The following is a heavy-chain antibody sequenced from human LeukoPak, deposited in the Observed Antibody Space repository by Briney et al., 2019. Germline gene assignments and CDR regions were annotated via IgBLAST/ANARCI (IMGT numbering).Heavy chain of an antibody. Sequence: QAAGSLTLSCAASGFTFSSYARSWVRQAPGKGLEWVSAISGSGGSTYYTDSVKGLFTISRANSKNTLYLQMNSLRAEDTAVYYCAKEVLSGYDLGYFDYWGQGPLVTVSS. CDR2: ISGSGGST. CDR3: AKEVLSGYDLGYFDY. V-gene: IGHV3-23*01. CDR1: GFTFSSYA. D-gene: IGHD5-12*01. J-gene: IGHJ4*02.